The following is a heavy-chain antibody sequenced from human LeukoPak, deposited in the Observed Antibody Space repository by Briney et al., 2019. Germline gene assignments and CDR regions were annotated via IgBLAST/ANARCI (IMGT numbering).Heavy chain of an antibody. Sequence: PGGSLRLSCAASGFTFSSYSMNWVRQAPGKGLEWVSSIGSSSSYIYYADSVKGRFTISRDNAKNSLYLQMNSLRAEDTAVYYCARESIVGATKTFDYWGQGTLVTVSS. V-gene: IGHV3-21*01. CDR2: IGSSSSYI. D-gene: IGHD1-26*01. CDR3: ARESIVGATKTFDY. J-gene: IGHJ4*02. CDR1: GFTFSSYS.